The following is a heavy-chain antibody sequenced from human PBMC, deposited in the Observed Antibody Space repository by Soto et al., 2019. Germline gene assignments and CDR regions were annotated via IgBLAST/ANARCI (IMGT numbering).Heavy chain of an antibody. Sequence: QVQLVQSGAEVKKPGSSVKVSCKASGGTFSSYAISWVRQAPGQGLEWMGGIIPIVGTADYAQKFQGRVTITADESTSTAYMELSSLRSEDTAVYYCASHSGSSPEGRYYYGVDVWGQGTTVTVSS. V-gene: IGHV1-69*12. D-gene: IGHD1-26*01. CDR1: GGTFSSYA. CDR3: ASHSGSSPEGRYYYGVDV. J-gene: IGHJ6*02. CDR2: IIPIVGTA.